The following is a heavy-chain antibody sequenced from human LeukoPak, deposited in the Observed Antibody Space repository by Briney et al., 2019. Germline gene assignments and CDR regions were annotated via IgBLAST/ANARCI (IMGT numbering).Heavy chain of an antibody. Sequence: GGSLRLSCTASGFTFSSYGMHWVRQAPGKGLEWVAVISYDGSNKYYADPVKGRFTISRDNSKNTPYLQMNSLRAEDTAVYYCAKDLGFCSGGSCYAIDPWGQGTLVTVSS. J-gene: IGHJ5*02. CDR3: AKDLGFCSGGSCYAIDP. CDR1: GFTFSSYG. D-gene: IGHD2-15*01. CDR2: ISYDGSNK. V-gene: IGHV3-30*18.